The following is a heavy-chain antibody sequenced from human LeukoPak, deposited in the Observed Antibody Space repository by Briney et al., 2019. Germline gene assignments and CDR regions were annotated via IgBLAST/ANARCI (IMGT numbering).Heavy chain of an antibody. Sequence: GESLQISCKGSGYSFTSYWITWVRQMPGKGLEWMGRIDPSDSYTNYSPSFQGHVTLSADKSISTAYLQWSSLKASDTAMYYCARLDYISGEMATIKYYFQHWGQGTLVTVSS. J-gene: IGHJ1*01. CDR2: IDPSDSYT. V-gene: IGHV5-10-1*01. CDR1: GYSFTSYW. D-gene: IGHD5-24*01. CDR3: ARLDYISGEMATIKYYFQH.